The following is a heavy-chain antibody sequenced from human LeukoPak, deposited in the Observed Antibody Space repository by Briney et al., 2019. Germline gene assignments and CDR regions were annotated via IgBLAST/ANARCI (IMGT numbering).Heavy chain of an antibody. CDR3: AKQEIGTTWSVGY. CDR2: ISFYASLE. J-gene: IGHJ4*02. CDR1: GFTFSGYG. D-gene: IGHD1-7*01. Sequence: GGSLSLSCAASGFTFSGYGMHWVRQAPGKGLEWVAVISFYASLEYYADSVKGRFTISRDNSKNTLYLQMNSLKPEDTAVYYCAKQEIGTTWSVGYWGQGTLVTVSS. V-gene: IGHV3-30*18.